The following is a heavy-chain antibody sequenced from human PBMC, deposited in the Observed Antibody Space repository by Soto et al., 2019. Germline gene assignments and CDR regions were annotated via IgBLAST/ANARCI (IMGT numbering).Heavy chain of an antibody. Sequence: QVQLVQSGAEVKKPGSSVKVSCKASGGTFSSYAISWVRQAPGQGLEWMGGIIPIFGTANYAQKFQGRVTITADKSTSTAYMELGSLISEDTAVYYGARDMTMVRGGGYGMDVWGQGTTVTVSS. V-gene: IGHV1-69*06. CDR1: GGTFSSYA. J-gene: IGHJ6*02. CDR2: IIPIFGTA. CDR3: ARDMTMVRGGGYGMDV. D-gene: IGHD3-10*01.